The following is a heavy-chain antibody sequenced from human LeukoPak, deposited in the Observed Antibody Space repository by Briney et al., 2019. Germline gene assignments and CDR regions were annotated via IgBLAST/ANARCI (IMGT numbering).Heavy chain of an antibody. CDR2: INHSGST. V-gene: IGHV4-34*01. Sequence: SETLSLTCAAYGGSFSGYYWSWIRQPPGKGLEWIGEINHSGSTNYNPSFKSRVTISVDTSKNQFSLKLNSVTAADTAVYYCARHYGPWGQGTLVTVSS. J-gene: IGHJ5*02. CDR1: GGSFSGYY. CDR3: ARHYGP. D-gene: IGHD3-16*01.